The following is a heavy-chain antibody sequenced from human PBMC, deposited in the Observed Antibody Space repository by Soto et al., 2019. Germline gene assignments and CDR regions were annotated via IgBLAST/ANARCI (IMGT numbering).Heavy chain of an antibody. CDR2: INPNSGGT. CDR3: ARGVSDFWSGYSPYYFDY. J-gene: IGHJ4*02. V-gene: IGHV1-2*04. CDR1: GYTFTGYY. Sequence: ASVKVSCKASGYTFTGYYMHWVRQAPGQGLEWMGWINPNSGGTNYAQKFQGLVTMTRDTSISTAYMELSRLRSDDTAVYYCARGVSDFWSGYSPYYFDYWGQGTLVTVSS. D-gene: IGHD3-3*01.